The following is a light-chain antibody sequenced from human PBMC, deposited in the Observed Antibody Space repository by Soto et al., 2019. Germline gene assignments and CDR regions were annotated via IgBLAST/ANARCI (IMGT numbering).Light chain of an antibody. V-gene: IGKV1-5*01. CDR1: QSISSW. CDR2: DAS. CDR3: KQYNSYSPA. Sequence: DIQMTQSPSTLSASVGDRVTITCRASQSISSWLAWYQQKPGKAHKLLIYDASSLESGVPSRFSGIGSGTEFTLTISSLQPDDLATYYCKQYNSYSPAFGQGTKV. J-gene: IGKJ1*01.